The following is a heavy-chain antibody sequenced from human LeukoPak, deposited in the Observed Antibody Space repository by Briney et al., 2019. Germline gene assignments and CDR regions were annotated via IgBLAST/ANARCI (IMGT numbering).Heavy chain of an antibody. CDR2: IYYSGST. CDR3: ARDCGGDCPSAFDI. V-gene: IGHV4-59*01. Sequence: PSETLSLTCTVSGGSISSYYWSWIRQPPGKGLEWIGYIYYSGSTNYNPSLKSRVTISVDTSKNQFSLKLSSVTAADTAVYYCARDCGGDCPSAFDIWGQGTMVTVSS. D-gene: IGHD2-21*02. J-gene: IGHJ3*02. CDR1: GGSISSYY.